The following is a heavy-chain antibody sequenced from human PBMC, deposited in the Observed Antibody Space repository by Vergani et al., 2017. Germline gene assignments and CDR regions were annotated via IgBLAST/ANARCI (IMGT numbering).Heavy chain of an antibody. CDR2: IKSDGRT. CDR3: TRSECSGTTCYGHYFDL. CDR1: GFRVTTYY. J-gene: IGHJ4*01. D-gene: IGHD2-15*01. V-gene: IGHV3-66*02. Sequence: EVQLVESGGGLVKTGGSLRLSCSASGFRVTTYYMSWVRQAPGKGLEWVSVIKSDGRTSYAESVRGRFTISRDTSRNAVYLQMNILRVEDTGVYYCTRSECSGTTCYGHYFDLWGHGILVTVSS.